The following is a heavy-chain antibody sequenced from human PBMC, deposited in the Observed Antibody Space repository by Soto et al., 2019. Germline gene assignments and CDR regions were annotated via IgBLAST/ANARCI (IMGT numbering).Heavy chain of an antibody. D-gene: IGHD6-6*01. J-gene: IGHJ6*03. CDR3: AKNLRIAARGYYYMDV. V-gene: IGHV3-30*18. CDR2: ISYDGSNK. CDR1: GFTFSSYG. Sequence: PGGSLRLSCAASGFTFSSYGMHWVRQAPGKGLEWVAVISYDGSNKYYADSVKGRFTISRDNSKNTLYLQMNSLRAEDTAVYYCAKNLRIAARGYYYMDVWGKGTTVTVSS.